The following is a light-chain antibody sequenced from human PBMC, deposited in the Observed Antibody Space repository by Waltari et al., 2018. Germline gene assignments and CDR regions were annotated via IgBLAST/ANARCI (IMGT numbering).Light chain of an antibody. CDR3: CSYAGSYTFV. CDR2: DVV. J-gene: IGLJ7*01. Sequence: QSALTQPRSVSGSPGQSVTISFSGTSSDIGNYNFVSWYPQHPGHAPKRLIYDVVKRPSGVPDRFSGSKSGNTASLTISGLQTEDEGDYYCCSYAGSYTFVFGGGTQLTVL. V-gene: IGLV2-11*01. CDR1: SSDIGNYNF.